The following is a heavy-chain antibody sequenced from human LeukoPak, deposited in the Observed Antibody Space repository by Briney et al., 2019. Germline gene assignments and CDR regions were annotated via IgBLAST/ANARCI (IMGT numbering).Heavy chain of an antibody. CDR1: GFSLSDYW. D-gene: IGHD5-18*01. CDR3: ARGYSYGYFDY. J-gene: IGHJ4*02. Sequence: GGSLRLSCVGSGFSLSDYWMHWVRQTPGKGLMWVSRITSDGSTTWYADSVKGRFTISRDNSKNTLYLQMNSLRAEDTAVYYCARGYSYGYFDYWGQGTLVTVSS. V-gene: IGHV3-74*01. CDR2: ITSDGSTT.